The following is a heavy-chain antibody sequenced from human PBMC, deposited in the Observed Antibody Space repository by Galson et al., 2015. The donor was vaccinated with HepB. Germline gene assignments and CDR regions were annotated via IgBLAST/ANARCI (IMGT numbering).Heavy chain of an antibody. J-gene: IGHJ2*01. CDR2: IWYDGSNK. CDR1: GFTFSSYG. V-gene: IGHV3-33*01. CDR3: ARVGYQLPTYYWYFDL. D-gene: IGHD2-2*01. Sequence: SLRLSCAASGFTFSSYGMHWVRQAPGKGLEWVAVIWYDGSNKYYADSVKGRFTISRDNSKNTLYLQMNSLRAEDTAVYYCARVGYQLPTYYWYFDLWGRGTLVTVSS.